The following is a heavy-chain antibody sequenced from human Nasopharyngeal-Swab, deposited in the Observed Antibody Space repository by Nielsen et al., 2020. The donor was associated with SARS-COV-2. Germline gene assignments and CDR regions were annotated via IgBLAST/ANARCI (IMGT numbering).Heavy chain of an antibody. Sequence: GESLKISCAASGFTFSSYSMNWVRQAPGKGLEWVSSISDSSSYIYYAESAKGRFTISRDNAKNSLFLQMDSLGAEDTAVYYCARDESWGGAYYYYAMDVWGQGTTVTVSS. CDR3: ARDESWGGAYYYYAMDV. CDR1: GFTFSSYS. CDR2: ISDSSSYI. D-gene: IGHD2-21*01. V-gene: IGHV3-21*01. J-gene: IGHJ6*02.